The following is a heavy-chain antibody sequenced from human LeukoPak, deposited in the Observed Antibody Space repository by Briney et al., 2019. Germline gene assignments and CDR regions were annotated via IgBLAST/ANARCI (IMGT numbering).Heavy chain of an antibody. J-gene: IGHJ6*02. Sequence: VASVKVSCKASGYTFTSYGISWVRQAPGQGLEWMGWISAYNGNTNYAQKLQGRVTMTTDTSTSTAYMELRSLRSDDTAVYYCARDPAILRYFVWLSSYYYGMDVWGQGTTVTVSS. V-gene: IGHV1-18*01. D-gene: IGHD3-9*01. CDR3: ARDPAILRYFVWLSSYYYGMDV. CDR1: GYTFTSYG. CDR2: ISAYNGNT.